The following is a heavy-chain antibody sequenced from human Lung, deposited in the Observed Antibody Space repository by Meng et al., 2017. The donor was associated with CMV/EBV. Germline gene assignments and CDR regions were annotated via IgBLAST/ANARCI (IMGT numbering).Heavy chain of an antibody. Sequence: SXXVSXKASGYTFTGYYIHWVRQAPGQGLEWMGWITPNSGGTNYAQKFQGRVTMTRDTSISTAYMELSRLRSDDTAVYYCARGPFYYYGMDVWGQGTTVTVSS. CDR2: ITPNSGGT. D-gene: IGHD3-10*01. J-gene: IGHJ6*02. CDR1: GYTFTGYY. CDR3: ARGPFYYYGMDV. V-gene: IGHV1-2*02.